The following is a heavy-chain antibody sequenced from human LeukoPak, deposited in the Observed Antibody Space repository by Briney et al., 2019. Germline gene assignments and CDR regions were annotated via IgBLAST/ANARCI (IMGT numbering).Heavy chain of an antibody. J-gene: IGHJ5*02. Sequence: SETLSLTCTVSGGSISSSSYYWGWIRQPPGKGLEWIGSIYYSGSTYYNPSLKSRVTISVDTSKNQFSLKLSSVTAADTAVYYCARVRGYSSSWYWFDPWGQGTLVTVPS. CDR3: ARVRGYSSSWYWFDP. D-gene: IGHD6-13*01. CDR1: GGSISSSSYY. V-gene: IGHV4-39*07. CDR2: IYYSGST.